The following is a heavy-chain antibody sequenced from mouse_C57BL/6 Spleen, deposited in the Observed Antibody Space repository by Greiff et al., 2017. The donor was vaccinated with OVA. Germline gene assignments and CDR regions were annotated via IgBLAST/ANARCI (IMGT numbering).Heavy chain of an antibody. CDR2: IYPSDSET. CDR1: GYTFTSYW. J-gene: IGHJ1*03. Sequence: QVQLKQPGAELVRPGSSVKLSCKASGYTFTSYWMDWVKQRPGQGLEWIGNIYPSDSETHYNQKFKDKATLTVDKSSSTAYMQLSSLTSEDSAVYYCARAITTVVSYWYFDVWGTGTTVTVSS. V-gene: IGHV1-61*01. CDR3: ARAITTVVSYWYFDV. D-gene: IGHD1-1*01.